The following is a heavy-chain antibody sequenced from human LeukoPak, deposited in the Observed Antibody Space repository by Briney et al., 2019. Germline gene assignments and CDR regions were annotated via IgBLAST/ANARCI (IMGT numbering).Heavy chain of an antibody. V-gene: IGHV3-23*01. CDR3: AKDAIHGDGYWEFDC. D-gene: IGHD5-24*01. Sequence: GGSLRLSCAASGVTFNNYTLSWVRQAPGKGLEWVSDIRQSAGSTYYADSVKGRFTISRDNTKNTLYLQMNSLRGEDTAIYYCAKDAIHGDGYWEFDCWGQGTLVNVS. CDR1: GVTFNNYT. J-gene: IGHJ4*02. CDR2: IRQSAGST.